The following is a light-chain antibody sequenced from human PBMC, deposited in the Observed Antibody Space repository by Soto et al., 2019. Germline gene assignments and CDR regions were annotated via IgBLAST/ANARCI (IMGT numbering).Light chain of an antibody. J-gene: IGKJ5*01. CDR1: QDIGSW. V-gene: IGKV1-12*01. Sequence: DSQMTQSPSSVSSSVGDIVTITCRASQDIGSWLAWYQQKPGKAPNLLIYAASSLQSGVPSRFSGSGSGTFFTLTISSLQPEDFATYFCLQTDTFPITFGQGTRLEIK. CDR3: LQTDTFPIT. CDR2: AAS.